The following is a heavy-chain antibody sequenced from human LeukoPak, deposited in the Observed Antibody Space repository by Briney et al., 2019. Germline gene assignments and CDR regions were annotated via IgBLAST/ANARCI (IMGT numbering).Heavy chain of an antibody. J-gene: IGHJ6*04. CDR2: ISSSGSTI. D-gene: IGHD3-10*02. Sequence: GGSLRLSCAASGFTFSLYSITWVRQAPGKGLEWVSYISSSGSTIYYADSVKGRFTISRDNAKNSLYLQMNSLRAEDTAVYYCAELGITMIGGVWGEGTTVTISS. CDR3: AELGITMIGGV. CDR1: GFTFSLYS. V-gene: IGHV3-48*04.